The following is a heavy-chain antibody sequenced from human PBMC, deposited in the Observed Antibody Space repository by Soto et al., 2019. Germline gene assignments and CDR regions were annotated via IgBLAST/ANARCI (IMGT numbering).Heavy chain of an antibody. V-gene: IGHV3-74*01. CDR2: ITSDGSSA. CDR1: GFTFNNYL. Sequence: PGGSLRLSCAASGFTFNNYLMHWVRQAPGKGLVWVSRITSDGSSANYADSVDGRFTISSDKSKNTLYLQMNSLRVEDTAVYYCARDRISGSGSCDNWGQGTMVTVSS. D-gene: IGHD3-10*01. J-gene: IGHJ4*01. CDR3: ARDRISGSGSCDN.